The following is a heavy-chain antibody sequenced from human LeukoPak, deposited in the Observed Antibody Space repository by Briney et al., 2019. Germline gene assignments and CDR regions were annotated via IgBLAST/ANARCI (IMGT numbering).Heavy chain of an antibody. CDR3: ARSARMMKGVVEVTALDD. J-gene: IGHJ4*02. CDR2: ISGSGAYS. Sequence: GSLRLSCAVSGFTFSDYAMSWVRQAPGKGLEWVSGISGSGAYSYYADSVKGRFTISRDNSKNTLYMQMNSLRADDTAVYYCARSARMMKGVVEVTALDDWGQGTLVTVSS. CDR1: GFTFSDYA. V-gene: IGHV3-23*01. D-gene: IGHD3-3*01.